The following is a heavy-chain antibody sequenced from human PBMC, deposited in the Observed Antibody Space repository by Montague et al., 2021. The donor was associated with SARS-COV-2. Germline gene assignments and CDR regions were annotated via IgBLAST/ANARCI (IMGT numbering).Heavy chain of an antibody. Sequence: SLRLSCAASGFTFSSYSMNWVRQAPGKGLEWVSSISSSSSYIYYADSVKGRFTISRDNAKNSPYLQMNSLRAEDTAVYYRARDRGINDFWSGPYFDYWGQGTLVTVSS. D-gene: IGHD3-3*01. CDR2: ISSSSSYI. J-gene: IGHJ4*02. CDR3: ARDRGINDFWSGPYFDY. V-gene: IGHV3-21*01. CDR1: GFTFSSYS.